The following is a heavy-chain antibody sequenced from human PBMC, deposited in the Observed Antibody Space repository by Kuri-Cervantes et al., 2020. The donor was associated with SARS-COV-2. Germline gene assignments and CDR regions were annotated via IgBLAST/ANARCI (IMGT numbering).Heavy chain of an antibody. J-gene: IGHJ6*03. CDR1: GFTFSSYA. CDR3: ARGRDFWSGYQDSYYYYYYMDV. V-gene: IGHV3-23*01. CDR2: ISGSGGST. Sequence: GGSLRLSCAASGFTFSSYAMSWVRQAPGKGLEWVSAISGSGGSTYYADSVKGRFTISRDNSKNTLYLQMNSLRAEDTAVYYCARGRDFWSGYQDSYYYYYYMDVWGKGTTVTVSS. D-gene: IGHD3-3*01.